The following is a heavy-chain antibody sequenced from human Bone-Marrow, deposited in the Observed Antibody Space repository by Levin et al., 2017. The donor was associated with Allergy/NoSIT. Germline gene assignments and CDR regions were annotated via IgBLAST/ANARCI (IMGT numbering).Heavy chain of an antibody. D-gene: IGHD6-19*01. CDR3: ARDDSSKAVAGTPATF. Sequence: RTGGSLRLSCVASGFTFSSYGMHWVRQAPGKGPEWVAIMWYDGSNQFYADSVKGRFTISRDDSKNTLYLQMNNLRGEDTAVYYCARDDSSKAVAGTPATFWGKGTLVTVSS. V-gene: IGHV3-33*01. CDR2: MWYDGSNQ. CDR1: GFTFSSYG. J-gene: IGHJ4*02.